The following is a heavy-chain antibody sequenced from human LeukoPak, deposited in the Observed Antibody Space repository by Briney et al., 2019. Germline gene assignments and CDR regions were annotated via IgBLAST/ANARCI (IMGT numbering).Heavy chain of an antibody. V-gene: IGHV1-2*02. CDR1: VYTFTDYY. CDR2: INTNSGGT. D-gene: IGHD3-16*01. CDR3: ARDGGFDY. J-gene: IGHJ4*02. Sequence: ASVKVSCRASVYTFTDYYLHWVRQAPGQGLEWMGWINTNSGGTKYARKFQGRVTMTRDTSISTAYMELSRLGSDDTAVYYCARDGGFDYWGQGTLVTVSS.